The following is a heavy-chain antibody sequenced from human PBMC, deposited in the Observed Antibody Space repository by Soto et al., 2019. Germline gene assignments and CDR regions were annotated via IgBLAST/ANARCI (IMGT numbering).Heavy chain of an antibody. D-gene: IGHD1-26*01. V-gene: IGHV1-2*04. CDR2: INPNSGGT. CDR3: ARGGVVGAIDAFDI. Sequence: GVSVKVSCKASGYTFTGYYMHCVRQALGQGLEWMGWINPNSGGTNYAQKFQGWVTMTRDTSISTAYMELSRLRSDDTAVYYCARGGVVGAIDAFDIWGQGTMVTVSS. CDR1: GYTFTGYY. J-gene: IGHJ3*02.